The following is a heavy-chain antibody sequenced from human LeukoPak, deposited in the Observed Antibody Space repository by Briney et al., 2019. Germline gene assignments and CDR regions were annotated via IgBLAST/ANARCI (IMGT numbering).Heavy chain of an antibody. V-gene: IGHV3-23*01. D-gene: IGHD3-22*01. CDR2: ISGSGGST. J-gene: IGHJ4*02. CDR1: GFTFSSYA. CDR3: AKSPWVGSSGYYDY. Sequence: GGSLRLSCAASGFTFSSYAMSWVRQAPGKGLEWVSAISGSGGSTYYADSVKGRLTISRDNSKNTLYLQTNSLRAEDTAVYYCAKSPWVGSSGYYDYWGQGTLVTVSS.